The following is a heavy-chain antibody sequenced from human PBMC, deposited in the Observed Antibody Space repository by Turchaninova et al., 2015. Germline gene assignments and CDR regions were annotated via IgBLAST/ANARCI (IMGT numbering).Heavy chain of an antibody. D-gene: IGHD4-17*01. CDR1: GYSIRGGYY. CDR3: ARDAYGAPLDY. J-gene: IGHJ4*02. V-gene: IGHV4-38-2*02. CDR2: IYDSGST. Sequence: PVLLTPSETLSLTCDVSGYSIRGGYYWVWIRQPTGKGLEWIGTIYDSGSTYYNPSLRSRVTISIDTSKNQFSLKVSSVTAADTAVYYCARDAYGAPLDYWGQGTLVTVSS.